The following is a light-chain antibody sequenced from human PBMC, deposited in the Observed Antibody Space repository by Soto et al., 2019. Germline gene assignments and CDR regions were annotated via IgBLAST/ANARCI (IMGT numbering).Light chain of an antibody. J-gene: IGKJ5*01. V-gene: IGKV3-15*01. CDR1: QSVSSN. CDR2: GAS. CDR3: QQYGGSPT. Sequence: EIVMTQSPSTLAVSPGERATLSCRASQSVSSNLAWYQQKPGQAPRLLIYGASTRATGIPARLTGSGSGTDFTLTISRPEPEDFPVYYCQQYGGSPTFGEGTRLEIK.